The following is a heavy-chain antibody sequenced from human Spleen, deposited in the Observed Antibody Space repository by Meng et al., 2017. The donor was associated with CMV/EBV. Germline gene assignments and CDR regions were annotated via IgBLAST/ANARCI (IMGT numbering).Heavy chain of an antibody. D-gene: IGHD6-19*01. J-gene: IGHJ4*02. V-gene: IGHV3-7*01. CDR2: IKEDGSEK. Sequence: GESLKISCAASGFNFSSNWMSWVRQAPGKGPEWVANIKEDGSEKYYVDSVKGRFTIARDNAKNSLYLQMNSLRAEDTAVYYCARDRVAADTSSYFEYWGQGTLVTVSS. CDR3: ARDRVAADTSSYFEY. CDR1: GFNFSSNW.